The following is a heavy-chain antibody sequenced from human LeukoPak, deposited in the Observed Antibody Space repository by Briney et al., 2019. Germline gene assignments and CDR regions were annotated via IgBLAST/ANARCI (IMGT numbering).Heavy chain of an antibody. D-gene: IGHD3-22*01. V-gene: IGHV1-2*02. J-gene: IGHJ3*02. CDR3: ATQYYYDSSDPRAFAFDI. CDR2: ISPNSGGT. Sequence: ASVKVSCKASGYTLTDYYMHWVRQAPGQGLEWMGWISPNSGGTNYAQNFQGRVTMTRDTSVSTAYMELSSLRSDDTAVYYCATQYYYDSSDPRAFAFDIWGQGTMVTVSS. CDR1: GYTLTDYY.